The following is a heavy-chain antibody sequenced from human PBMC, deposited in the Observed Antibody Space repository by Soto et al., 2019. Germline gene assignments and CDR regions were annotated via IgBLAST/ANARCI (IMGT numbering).Heavy chain of an antibody. CDR2: IAYDGNTQ. CDR1: GFILSSYS. CDR3: AHVRSGPRIEDYLGYYFDY. D-gene: IGHD4-17*01. Sequence: GGSLRLSCAASGFILSSYSIHWVRQAPGKGLEWVAVIAYDGNTQYYGDSVKGRFFVSRDNSKNTLYLQLNSLRGEDTAVYYCAHVRSGPRIEDYLGYYFDYWGQGTLVTVSS. V-gene: IGHV3-30-3*01. J-gene: IGHJ4*02.